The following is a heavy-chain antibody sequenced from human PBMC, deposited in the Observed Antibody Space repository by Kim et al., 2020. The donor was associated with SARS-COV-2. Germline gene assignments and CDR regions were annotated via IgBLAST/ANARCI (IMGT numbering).Heavy chain of an antibody. CDR2: IYYNGDT. D-gene: IGHD3-10*01. V-gene: IGHV4-59*13. CDR1: GGSITSYY. Sequence: SETLSLTCSVSGGSITSYYWSWIRQSPGKGLEWIGHIYYNGDTNYNPSLRGRVTMSIDTSKMQFSLRVNSVIGADTAVYYCARDSEYYGSGTFDDWLDP. CDR3: ARDSEYYGSGTFDDWLDP. J-gene: IGHJ5*02.